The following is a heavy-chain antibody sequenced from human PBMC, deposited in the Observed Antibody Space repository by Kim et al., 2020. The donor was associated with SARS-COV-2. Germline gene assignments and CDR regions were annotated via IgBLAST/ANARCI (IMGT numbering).Heavy chain of an antibody. CDR2: IYYTGSS. Sequence: SETLSLTCAVSGCSISSGDYYWSWIRQPPGKGLEWIGYIYYTGSSHYNPSLNRRVTISIDTSKNQFSLKLSSVTAAYTAVYYCARGPPIGGGDCYSHWGQGTLVTVSS. V-gene: IGHV4-30-4*01. CDR3: ARGPPIGGGDCYSH. CDR1: GCSISSGDYY. J-gene: IGHJ4*01. D-gene: IGHD2-21*02.